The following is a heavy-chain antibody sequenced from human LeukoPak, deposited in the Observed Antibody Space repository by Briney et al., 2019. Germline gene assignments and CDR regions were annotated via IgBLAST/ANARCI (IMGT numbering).Heavy chain of an antibody. J-gene: IGHJ4*02. CDR2: INHSGST. Sequence: SETLSLTCAVYGGSFSGYYWSWIRQPPGKGLEWIGEINHSGSTNYNPSLKSRVTISVDTSKNQFSLKLSSVTAADTAVYYCASISSSSTNQSRDYWGQGTLVTVSS. V-gene: IGHV4-34*01. CDR3: ASISSSSTNQSRDY. CDR1: GGSFSGYY. D-gene: IGHD2-2*01.